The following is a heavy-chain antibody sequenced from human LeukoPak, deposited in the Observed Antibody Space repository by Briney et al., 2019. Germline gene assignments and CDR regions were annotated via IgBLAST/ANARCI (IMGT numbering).Heavy chain of an antibody. V-gene: IGHV4-31*03. Sequence: PSQTLSLTCTVSGGSISSGGYYWSWIRQHPGKGLEWIGYIYYSGSTYYNPSLKSRVTISVDTSKNQFSLKLSSVTAADTAVYYCARYCSSTSCYGWSNWFDPWGQGTLVTVSS. CDR3: ARYCSSTSCYGWSNWFDP. D-gene: IGHD2-2*01. CDR2: IYYSGST. CDR1: GGSISSGGYY. J-gene: IGHJ5*02.